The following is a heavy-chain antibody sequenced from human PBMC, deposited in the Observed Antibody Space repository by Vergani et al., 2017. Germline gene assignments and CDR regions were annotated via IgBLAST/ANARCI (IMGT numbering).Heavy chain of an antibody. CDR1: GFAFSRYA. CDR3: AKSGWLQHFGAHYFDS. J-gene: IGHJ4*02. D-gene: IGHD5-24*01. V-gene: IGHV3-23*01. Sequence: EVQLLESGGRFVQPGGSLRLSCVASGFAFSRYAMSWVRQAPGKGLEWVSGLTASGSGISYADSVRGRFTISRDNSKNTLFLQMDSLRAEDNAVYYCAKSGWLQHFGAHYFDSWGQGILVTVSS. CDR2: LTASGSGI.